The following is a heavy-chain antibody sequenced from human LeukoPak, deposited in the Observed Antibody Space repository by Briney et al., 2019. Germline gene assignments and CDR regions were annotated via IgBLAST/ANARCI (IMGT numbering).Heavy chain of an antibody. V-gene: IGHV1-2*06. J-gene: IGHJ4*02. CDR3: ARDGGGPYYYDSSGYYSDY. D-gene: IGHD3-22*01. CDR1: GYTFTGYY. Sequence: ASVKVSCKASGYTFTGYYMHWVRQAPGQGLEWMGRINPNSGGTNYAQKFQGRVTMTRDTSISTAYMELSRLRSADTAVYYCARDGGGPYYYDSSGYYSDYWGQGTLVTVSS. CDR2: INPNSGGT.